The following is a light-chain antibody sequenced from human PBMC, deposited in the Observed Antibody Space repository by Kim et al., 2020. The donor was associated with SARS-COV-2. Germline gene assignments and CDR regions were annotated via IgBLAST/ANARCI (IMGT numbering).Light chain of an antibody. CDR2: GAS. J-gene: IGKJ4*01. V-gene: IGKV1-16*01. CDR1: RGISHY. CDR3: QQYDNYPLT. Sequence: SSVGDIVTITCRASRGISHYLAWFQHKPGKAPKSLIYGASTLQSGVPSRFSGSGSGTDFTLTISSLQAEDFATYYCQQYDNYPLTFGVGTKLEI.